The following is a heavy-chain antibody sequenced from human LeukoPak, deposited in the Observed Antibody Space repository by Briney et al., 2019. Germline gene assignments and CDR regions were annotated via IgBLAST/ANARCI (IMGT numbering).Heavy chain of an antibody. D-gene: IGHD6-13*01. CDR3: ASSSYSSSWYWAFDI. V-gene: IGHV5-51*01. J-gene: IGHJ3*02. CDR2: IYPGDSDT. Sequence: GESLEISCKGSGYSFTSYWIGWVRQMPGKGLEWMGIIYPGDSDTRYSPSFQGQVTISADKSISTAYLQWSSLKASDTAMYYCASSSYSSSWYWAFDIWGQGTMVTVSS. CDR1: GYSFTSYW.